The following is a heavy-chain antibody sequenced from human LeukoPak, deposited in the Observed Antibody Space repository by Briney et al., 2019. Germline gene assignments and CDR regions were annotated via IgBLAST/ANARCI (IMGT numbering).Heavy chain of an antibody. CDR2: ISSASNTI. CDR3: ARDGWFGDNNWFDP. Sequence: GGSLRLSCAASGFTFSSYAMSWVRQAPGKGLEWVSYISSASNTIYYADSVKGRFTISRDNAKNSLYLQMNSLRAEDTAMYYCARDGWFGDNNWFDPWGQGTLVTVSS. V-gene: IGHV3-48*01. D-gene: IGHD3-10*01. CDR1: GFTFSSYA. J-gene: IGHJ5*02.